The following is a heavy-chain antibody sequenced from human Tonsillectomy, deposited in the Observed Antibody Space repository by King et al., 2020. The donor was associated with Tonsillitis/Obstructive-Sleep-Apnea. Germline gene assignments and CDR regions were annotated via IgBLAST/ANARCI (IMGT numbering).Heavy chain of an antibody. V-gene: IGHV3-23*04. D-gene: IGHD5-12*01. J-gene: IGHJ4*02. CDR3: AKGGGATSFDD. CDR2: ISGSGAST. CDR1: GFTFSSYA. Sequence: VQLVESGGGLVQPGGSLRLSCAASGFTFSSYAMSWVRQAPGKGLEWVSDISGSGASTYYAVSVKGRVTISRDNSKNPLYLQMNSLRADDTAVYYYAKGGGATSFDDWGQGTLVTVSS.